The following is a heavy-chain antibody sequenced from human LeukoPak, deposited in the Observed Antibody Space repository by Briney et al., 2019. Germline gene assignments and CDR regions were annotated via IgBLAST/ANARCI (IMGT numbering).Heavy chain of an antibody. Sequence: ASETLSLTCTVSGDSISSYHWTWIRQSPGRRLEWIGYVYYDGTTRYNPSLKSRVTISLDTSNNQFSLKLSSVTAADTAIYYCATYTRHCSGGTCYSIDYWGQGTLVTVSS. J-gene: IGHJ4*02. CDR2: VYYDGTT. V-gene: IGHV4-59*08. CDR1: GDSISSYH. D-gene: IGHD2-15*01. CDR3: ATYTRHCSGGTCYSIDY.